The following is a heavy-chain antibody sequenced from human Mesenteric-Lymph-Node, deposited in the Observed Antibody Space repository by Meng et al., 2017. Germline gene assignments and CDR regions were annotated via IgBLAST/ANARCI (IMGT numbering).Heavy chain of an antibody. CDR2: IRSGGNT. J-gene: IGHJ4*02. CDR1: GFTVSTNY. CDR3: ATSDYVWGSYRPDY. V-gene: IGHV3-66*02. D-gene: IGHD3-16*02. Sequence: GESLKISCAASGFTVSTNYISWVRQAPGKGLEWVSVIRSGGNTDYADSVKGRFTISRDNSKNTVYLLMNSLRAEDTAMYYCATSDYVWGSYRPDYWGQGTLVTVSS.